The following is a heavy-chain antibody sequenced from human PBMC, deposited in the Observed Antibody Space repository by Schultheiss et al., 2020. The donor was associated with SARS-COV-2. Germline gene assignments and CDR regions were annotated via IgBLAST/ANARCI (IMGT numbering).Heavy chain of an antibody. Sequence: SETLSLTCAVSGDTISDYFWSWIRQPPGKGLEWIGYIFYTGSTKYNPSLKSRVTISVDTSKNQFSLKLSSVTAADTAVYYCARRLDTAMVTSWFDPWGQGTLVTVSS. V-gene: IGHV4-59*08. D-gene: IGHD5-18*01. CDR3: ARRLDTAMVTSWFDP. J-gene: IGHJ5*02. CDR1: GDTISDYF. CDR2: IFYTGST.